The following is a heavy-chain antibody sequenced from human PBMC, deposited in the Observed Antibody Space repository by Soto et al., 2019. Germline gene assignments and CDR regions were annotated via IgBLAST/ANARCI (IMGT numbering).Heavy chain of an antibody. CDR1: GFTFSSYW. J-gene: IGHJ6*02. CDR3: ASSDYDFWSNSYGMDV. D-gene: IGHD3-3*01. CDR2: IKQDGSEK. V-gene: IGHV3-7*01. Sequence: ESGGGLVPPGGSLRLSCAASGFTFSSYWMSWVRQAPGKGLEWVANIKQDGSEKYYVDSVKGRFTISRDNAKNSLYLQMNSLRAEDTAVYYCASSDYDFWSNSYGMDVWGQGTTVTVSS.